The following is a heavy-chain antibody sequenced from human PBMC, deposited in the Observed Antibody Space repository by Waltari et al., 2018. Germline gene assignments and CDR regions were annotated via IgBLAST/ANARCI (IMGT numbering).Heavy chain of an antibody. CDR2: IDDDRSGP. D-gene: IGHD5-18*01. CDR1: GVAFSSYW. CDR3: SRSPAGYSRSDY. Sequence: EVRLEESGGGLVQPGGALRLACAASGVAFSSYWMHWVRQAPGKGLVCVTRIDDDRSGPTYADSVMGRFTISRDNAKNTVYLEMNSLRAEDTAVYYCSRSPAGYSRSDYWGQGTLVTVSS. V-gene: IGHV3-74*01. J-gene: IGHJ4*02.